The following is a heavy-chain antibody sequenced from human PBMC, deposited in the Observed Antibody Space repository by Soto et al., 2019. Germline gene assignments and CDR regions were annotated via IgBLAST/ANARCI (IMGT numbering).Heavy chain of an antibody. D-gene: IGHD2-15*01. V-gene: IGHV1-2*02. Sequence: ASVKVSCKSSGYTFTDHYIHWVRQAPGQGLEWMGWINPNSGGTNYAQKFQGRVTMTRDTSISTAYMELSRLRSDDTAVYYCATTHRVVVVVALVYWGQGTMVTVFS. CDR1: GYTFTDHY. J-gene: IGHJ4*02. CDR3: ATTHRVVVVVALVY. CDR2: INPNSGGT.